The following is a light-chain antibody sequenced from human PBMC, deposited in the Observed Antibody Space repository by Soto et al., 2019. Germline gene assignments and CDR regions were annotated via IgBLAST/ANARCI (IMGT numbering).Light chain of an antibody. CDR3: QQYNSYTIT. V-gene: IGKV1-5*01. CDR2: EAS. Sequence: DIQMTQSPSTLSASVGDRVTITCRASQSISSWGAWYQQKPGKAPKLLIDEASSLESGVPSRFSGSGSGTEFTLTIRGLQPVDFATYDCQQYNSYTITFGQGTRLEMK. CDR1: QSISSW. J-gene: IGKJ5*01.